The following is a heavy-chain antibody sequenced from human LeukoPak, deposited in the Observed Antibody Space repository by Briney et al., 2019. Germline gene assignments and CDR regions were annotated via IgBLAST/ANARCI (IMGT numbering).Heavy chain of an antibody. D-gene: IGHD3-3*01. V-gene: IGHV3-49*04. J-gene: IGHJ6*03. CDR1: GFSFGDYA. CDR2: IRSKAYGGTT. CDR3: TREGWGFLEWLLQGGNYYYYMDV. Sequence: GSLRLSCTASGFSFGDYAMSWVRQAPGKGLEWVGFIRSKAYGGTTEYAASVKGRFTISRDDSKSIAYLQMNSLKTEDTAVYYCTREGWGFLEWLLQGGNYYYYMDVWGKGTTVTVSS.